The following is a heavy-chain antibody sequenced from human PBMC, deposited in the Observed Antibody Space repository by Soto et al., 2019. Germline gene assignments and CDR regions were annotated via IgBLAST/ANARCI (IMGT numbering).Heavy chain of an antibody. D-gene: IGHD6-6*01. J-gene: IGHJ6*02. V-gene: IGHV1-69*18. CDR2: IIPFIGAP. CDR3: ARGGDSSSLRAFYSYGFDV. Sequence: QVQLVQSGAEVKKPGSSVKVSCKASGGTFNTYSFGWLRQAPGQGLQWMGSIIPFIGAPNYAQNFQARVTITADESTTTAYMEQSGLKSEDTAVYFCARGGDSSSLRAFYSYGFDVWGQGTSVTVSS. CDR1: GGTFNTYS.